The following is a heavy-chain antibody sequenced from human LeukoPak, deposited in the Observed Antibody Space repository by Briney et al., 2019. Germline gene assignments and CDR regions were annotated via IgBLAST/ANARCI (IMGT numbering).Heavy chain of an antibody. Sequence: PWASVKVSCKASGGTFSSYAISWVRQAPGQGLEWMGGIIPIFGTANYAQKFQGRVTITADESTSTAYMELSSLRSEDTAVYYCARESAADGNAFDIWGQGTKVTVSS. CDR3: ARESAADGNAFDI. D-gene: IGHD6-13*01. V-gene: IGHV1-69*13. CDR2: IIPIFGTA. J-gene: IGHJ3*02. CDR1: GGTFSSYA.